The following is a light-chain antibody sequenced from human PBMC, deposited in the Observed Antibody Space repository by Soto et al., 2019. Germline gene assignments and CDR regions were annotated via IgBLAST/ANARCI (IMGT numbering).Light chain of an antibody. Sequence: QSVLTQPPSVSAAPGQKVTISCSGSSSNIGNNYVSWYQHLPGTAPKLLIYDNNERPSGIPDRFSGSKSGTSATLGITGLQTGDEADYYCGTWDTSLSAVVFGGGTKLT. CDR1: SSNIGNNY. CDR3: GTWDTSLSAVV. J-gene: IGLJ2*01. V-gene: IGLV1-51*01. CDR2: DNN.